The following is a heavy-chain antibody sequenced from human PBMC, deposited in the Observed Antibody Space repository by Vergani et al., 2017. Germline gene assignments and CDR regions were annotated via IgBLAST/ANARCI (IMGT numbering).Heavy chain of an antibody. CDR2: IYYSGST. D-gene: IGHD6-19*01. CDR1: GGSISSSSYY. CDR3: ARVQSYSIAVAGD. V-gene: IGHV4-39*07. Sequence: QLQLQESGPGLVKPSETLSLTCTVSGGSISSSSYYWGWIRQPPGKGLEWIGSIYYSGSTYYNPSLKSRVTISVDTSKNQFSLKLSSVTAADTAVYYCARVQSYSIAVAGDWGQGTLVTVSS. J-gene: IGHJ4*02.